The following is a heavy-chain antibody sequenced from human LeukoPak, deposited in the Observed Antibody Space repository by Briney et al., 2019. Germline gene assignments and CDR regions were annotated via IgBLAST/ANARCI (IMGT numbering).Heavy chain of an antibody. J-gene: IGHJ4*02. D-gene: IGHD1-26*01. Sequence: PSETLSLTCTVSGASISGGTYYWGWIRQPPGKGLEWIGSIYYTGSTCDNPSLKSRVTISVDTSKNQFSLKLSSVTAADTAVYYCARRGGSGRAFDYWGQGTLVTVSS. CDR3: ARRGGSGRAFDY. V-gene: IGHV4-39*01. CDR2: IYYTGST. CDR1: GASISGGTYY.